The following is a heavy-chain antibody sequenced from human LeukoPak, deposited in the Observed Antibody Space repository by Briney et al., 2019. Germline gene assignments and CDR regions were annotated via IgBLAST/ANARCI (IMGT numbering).Heavy chain of an antibody. D-gene: IGHD4-17*01. Sequence: GGSLRLSCAASGFTFSNCGMHWVRQAPGKGLQWVAFIRYDGSDKYYADSVKGRFTISRDNSKNTLYLQMNSLRAEDTAVYYCANGDSIDYWGQGTLVTVSS. CDR1: GFTFSNCG. J-gene: IGHJ4*02. V-gene: IGHV3-30*02. CDR2: IRYDGSDK. CDR3: ANGDSIDY.